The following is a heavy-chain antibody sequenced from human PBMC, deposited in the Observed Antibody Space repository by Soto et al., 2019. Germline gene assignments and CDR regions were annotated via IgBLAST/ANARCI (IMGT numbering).Heavy chain of an antibody. V-gene: IGHV3-23*01. CDR2: ISGSGGST. D-gene: IGHD3-10*01. J-gene: IGHJ4*02. CDR1: GFTFSSYA. CDR3: AKDSLPIWFGATNFDY. Sequence: GGSLRLSCAASGFTFSSYAMSWVRQAPGKGLEWVSAISGSGGSTYYADSVKGRFTISRDNSKNTLYLQMNSLRAEDTAVYYCAKDSLPIWFGATNFDYWGQGTLVTVSS.